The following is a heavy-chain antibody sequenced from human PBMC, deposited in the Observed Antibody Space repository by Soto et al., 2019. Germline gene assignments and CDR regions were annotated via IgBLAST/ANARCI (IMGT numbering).Heavy chain of an antibody. D-gene: IGHD3-9*01. Sequence: PGGSLRLSCAASGFTFSSSAMHWVRQAPGKGLEWVAVISYDGSNKYYADSVKGRFTISRDNSKNTLYLQMNSLRAEDTAVYYCARDPGGRYYDILTGGYFDYWGQGTLVTVSS. CDR1: GFTFSSSA. V-gene: IGHV3-30-3*01. CDR2: ISYDGSNK. J-gene: IGHJ4*02. CDR3: ARDPGGRYYDILTGGYFDY.